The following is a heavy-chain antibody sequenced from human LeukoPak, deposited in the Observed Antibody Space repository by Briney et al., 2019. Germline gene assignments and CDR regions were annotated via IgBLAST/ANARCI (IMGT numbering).Heavy chain of an antibody. Sequence: GGSLRLSCAASGFTFSSYSMNWVRQAPGKGLEWVSSISSSSSYIYYADSVKGRFTISRDNAKNSLYLQMNSLRAEDTAVYYCARVDRPVVVPAAMSREYYFDYWGQGTLVTVSS. V-gene: IGHV3-21*01. CDR1: GFTFSSYS. D-gene: IGHD2-2*01. CDR3: ARVDRPVVVPAAMSREYYFDY. CDR2: ISSSSSYI. J-gene: IGHJ4*02.